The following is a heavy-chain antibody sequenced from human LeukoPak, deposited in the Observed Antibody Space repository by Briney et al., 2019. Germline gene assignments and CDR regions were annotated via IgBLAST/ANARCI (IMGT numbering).Heavy chain of an antibody. J-gene: IGHJ4*02. CDR1: GFTFSSYS. D-gene: IGHD3-3*01. CDR3: ARDALGEFLEWLLV. CDR2: ISSSSSYI. Sequence: PGGSLRLSCAASGFTFSSYSMNWVRQAPGKGLEWVSSISSSSSYIYYADSVRGRFTISRDNAKNSLYLQMNSLRAEDTAVYYCARDALGEFLEWLLVWGQGTLVTVSS. V-gene: IGHV3-21*01.